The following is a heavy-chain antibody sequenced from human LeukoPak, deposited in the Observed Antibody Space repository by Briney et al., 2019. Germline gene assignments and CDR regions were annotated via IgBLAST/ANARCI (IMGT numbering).Heavy chain of an antibody. CDR2: IYYSGST. D-gene: IGHD6-13*01. J-gene: IGHJ4*02. V-gene: IGHV4-31*03. CDR1: GGSISSGGYY. Sequence: SQTLSLTCTVSGGSISSGGYYWSWIRQHPGKGLEWIGYIYYSGSTNYNPSLKSRVTISVDTSKNQFSLKLSSVTAADTAVYYCARRYSSSWYPFDYWGQGTLVTVSS. CDR3: ARRYSSSWYPFDY.